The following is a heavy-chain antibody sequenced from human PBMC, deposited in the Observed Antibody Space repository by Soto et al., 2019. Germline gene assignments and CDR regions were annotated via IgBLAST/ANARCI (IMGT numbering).Heavy chain of an antibody. CDR2: ISETGGST. CDR3: AKDRPYGSEIFSFDQ. D-gene: IGHD3-10*01. Sequence: EVQLLESGGGLLHPGGSLRLSCAASGFTFSTYAMTWVRQAPGKGLEWVSSISETGGSTYYTGSVKGRFTISRDNSKNTLYLQMDRLRAEDTAVYFCAKDRPYGSEIFSFDQWGQGTRVTVSS. J-gene: IGHJ4*02. V-gene: IGHV3-23*01. CDR1: GFTFSTYA.